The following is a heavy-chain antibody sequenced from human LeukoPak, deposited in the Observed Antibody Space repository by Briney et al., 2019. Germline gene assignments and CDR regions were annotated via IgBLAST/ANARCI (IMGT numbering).Heavy chain of an antibody. J-gene: IGHJ3*02. D-gene: IGHD2-2*01. CDR3: AKPPSPSYCSSTSCSRGI. V-gene: IGHV3-7*01. CDR1: GFTFSSYW. CDR2: IKQDGSEK. Sequence: GGSLRLSCAASGFTFSSYWMSWVRQAPGKGLEWVANIKQDGSEKYYVDSVKGRFTISRDNSKNPLYLQMNSLRAEDTAVYYCAKPPSPSYCSSTSCSRGIWGQGTMVTVSS.